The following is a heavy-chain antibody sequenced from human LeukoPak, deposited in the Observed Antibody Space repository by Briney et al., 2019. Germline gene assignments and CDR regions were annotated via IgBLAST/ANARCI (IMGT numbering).Heavy chain of an antibody. J-gene: IGHJ6*02. V-gene: IGHV1-46*01. CDR2: INPSGGST. D-gene: IGHD3-3*01. CDR3: ARDREYYDFWSGYLQAPKGNGMDV. CDR1: GYTFTSYY. Sequence: ASVKVSCKASGYTFTSYYMHWVRQAPGQGLEWMGIINPSGGSTSYAQKFQGRVTMTRDTSTSIVYMELSSLRSEDTAVYYCARDREYYDFWSGYLQAPKGNGMDVWGQGTTVTVSS.